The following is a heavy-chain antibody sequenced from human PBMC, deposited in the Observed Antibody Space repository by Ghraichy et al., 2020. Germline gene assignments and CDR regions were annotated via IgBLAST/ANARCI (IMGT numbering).Heavy chain of an antibody. CDR2: TCSDGSNK. V-gene: IGHV3-33*01. J-gene: IGHJ6*02. D-gene: IGHD3-9*01. CDR1: RFTFKDSG. CDR3: ARGQPDYNLLTGSCNPDYNVLDV. Sequence: GGSLRLSCAASRFTFKDSGMHWVRQAPGKGLEWVAFTCSDGSNKYYGDSVKGRFTISRDKSKNTLYLQMNSLRAEDTAVYYCARGQPDYNLLTGSCNPDYNVLDVWGQGTTVTVSS.